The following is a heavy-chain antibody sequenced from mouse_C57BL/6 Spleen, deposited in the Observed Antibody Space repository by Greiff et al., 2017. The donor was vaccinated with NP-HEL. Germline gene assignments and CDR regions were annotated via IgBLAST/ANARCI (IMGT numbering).Heavy chain of an antibody. CDR3: ARGIYYGSSLGYWYFDV. Sequence: EVQLVESGPELVKPGASVKISCKASGYSFTGYYMNWVKQSPEKSLEWIGEINPSTGGTTYNQKFKAKATLTVDKSSSTAYMQLKSLTSEDSAVYYCARGIYYGSSLGYWYFDVWGTGTTVTVSS. J-gene: IGHJ1*03. V-gene: IGHV1-42*01. D-gene: IGHD1-1*01. CDR2: INPSTGGT. CDR1: GYSFTGYY.